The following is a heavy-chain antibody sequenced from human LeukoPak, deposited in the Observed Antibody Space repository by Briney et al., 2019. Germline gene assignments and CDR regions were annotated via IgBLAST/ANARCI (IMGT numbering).Heavy chain of an antibody. Sequence: SETLSLTCTVSGYSPSSGYYWGWIRQPPGKGLEWIGSIYHSGSTYYNPSLKSRVTISVDTSKNQFSLKLSSVTAADTAVYYCARDRYYYDSSARYFDYWGQGTLVTVSS. V-gene: IGHV4-38-2*02. CDR3: ARDRYYYDSSARYFDY. D-gene: IGHD3-22*01. CDR2: IYHSGST. J-gene: IGHJ4*02. CDR1: GYSPSSGYY.